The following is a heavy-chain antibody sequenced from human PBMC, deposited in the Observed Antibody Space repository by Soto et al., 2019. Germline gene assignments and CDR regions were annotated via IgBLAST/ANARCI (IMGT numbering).Heavy chain of an antibody. CDR3: ARDHLGIAAGDFDL. Sequence: EDQLVESGGGLVKPGGSLRLSCAASGFSFDTYNMNWVRQAPGKGLEWVSSISSGRPDIFYADSVRGRFTISRDDAKKSLFLQMNSLRAYDTAVYYCARDHLGIAAGDFDLWGQGTLVTVSS. J-gene: IGHJ4*02. D-gene: IGHD6-19*01. CDR1: GFSFDTYN. CDR2: ISSGRPDI. V-gene: IGHV3-21*02.